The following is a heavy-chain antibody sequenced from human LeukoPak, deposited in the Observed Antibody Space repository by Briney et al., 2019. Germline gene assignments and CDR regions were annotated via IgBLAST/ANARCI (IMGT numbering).Heavy chain of an antibody. CDR2: ISSSGSTI. CDR1: GFTFSDYY. V-gene: IGHV3-11*01. J-gene: IGHJ4*02. Sequence: GGSLRLSCAASGFTFSDYYMSWIRQAPGKGLEWVSYISSSGSTIYYADSVKGRFTISRDNAKNPLYLQMNSLRAEDTAVYYCASIAVAGGEFDYWGQGTLVTVSS. CDR3: ASIAVAGGEFDY. D-gene: IGHD6-19*01.